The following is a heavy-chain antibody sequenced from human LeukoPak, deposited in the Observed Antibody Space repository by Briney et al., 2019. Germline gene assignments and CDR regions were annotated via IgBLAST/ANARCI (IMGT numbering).Heavy chain of an antibody. CDR3: AKVRAVAGSPTYFDY. J-gene: IGHJ4*02. Sequence: GGSLRLSCAASGFTFSSYSMNWVRQAPGKGLEWVSAISGSGGSTYYADSVKGRFTISRDNSKNTLYLQMNSLRAEDTAVYYCAKVRAVAGSPTYFDYWGQGTLVTVSS. CDR2: ISGSGGST. CDR1: GFTFSSYS. D-gene: IGHD6-19*01. V-gene: IGHV3-23*01.